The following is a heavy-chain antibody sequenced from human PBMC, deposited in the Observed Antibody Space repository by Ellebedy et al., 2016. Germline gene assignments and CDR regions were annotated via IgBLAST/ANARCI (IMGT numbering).Heavy chain of an antibody. Sequence: ASVKVSCXASGYTFTGYYMHWVRQAPGQGLEWMGWINPNSGGTNYAQKFQGWVTMTRDTSISTAYMELSRLRSDDTAVYYCATPKALTPSTVGKRAFDIWGQGTMVTVSS. D-gene: IGHD4-23*01. CDR1: GYTFTGYY. CDR2: INPNSGGT. V-gene: IGHV1-2*04. CDR3: ATPKALTPSTVGKRAFDI. J-gene: IGHJ3*02.